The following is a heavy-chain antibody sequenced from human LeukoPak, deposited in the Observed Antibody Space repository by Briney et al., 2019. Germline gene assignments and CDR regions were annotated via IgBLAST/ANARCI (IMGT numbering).Heavy chain of an antibody. CDR2: ISGSGGTT. D-gene: IGHD4-17*01. Sequence: GGSLRLSCAASRFTFSSFAMSWVRQAPGKGLEWVSTISGSGGTTYYADSVKGRFTISRDNSKNTLYLQMNSLRAEDTALYYCAKDYTMVTPRGFQHWGQGTLVTVSS. V-gene: IGHV3-23*01. CDR1: RFTFSSFA. J-gene: IGHJ1*01. CDR3: AKDYTMVTPRGFQH.